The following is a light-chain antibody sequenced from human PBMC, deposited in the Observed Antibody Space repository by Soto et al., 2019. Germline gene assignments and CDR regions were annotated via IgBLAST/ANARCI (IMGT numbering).Light chain of an antibody. V-gene: IGLV1-44*01. CDR3: QSYDRSLSGYV. CDR2: GNS. CDR1: SSNIGFNA. Sequence: QSVLTQPPSASGTPGQRVTLSCSGSSSNIGFNAVNWYQQLPGTAPKLLMHGNSQRPSGVPDRFSGSKSGTSASLAITGLRAEDEADYYCQSYDRSLSGYVFGPGTKLTVL. J-gene: IGLJ1*01.